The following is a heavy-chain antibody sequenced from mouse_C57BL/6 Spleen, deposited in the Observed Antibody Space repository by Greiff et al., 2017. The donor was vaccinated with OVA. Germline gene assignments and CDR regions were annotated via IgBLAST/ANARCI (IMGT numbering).Heavy chain of an antibody. Sequence: VQLQESGAELAKPGASVKLSCKASGYTFTSYWMHWVKQRPGQGLEWIGYINPSSGYTKYNQKFKDKATLTADKSSSTAYMQLSSLTYEDSAVYYCARYDYDAYYAMDYWGQGTSVTVSS. CDR1: GYTFTSYW. CDR3: ARYDYDAYYAMDY. J-gene: IGHJ4*01. CDR2: INPSSGYT. D-gene: IGHD2-4*01. V-gene: IGHV1-7*01.